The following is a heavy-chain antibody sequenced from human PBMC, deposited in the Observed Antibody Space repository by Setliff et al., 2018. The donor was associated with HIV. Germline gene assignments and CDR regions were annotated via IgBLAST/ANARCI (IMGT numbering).Heavy chain of an antibody. CDR1: GYTFSNYF. J-gene: IGHJ6*02. Sequence: ASVKVSCKASGYTFSNYFLHWVRQAPGQGLEWMGIIDPSGERPTYAQNLQGRVTMTTDTSTSTAYMELRRLTFDDTAVYYCARDVEHMMDVWGQGTTVTVSS. CDR2: IDPSGERP. CDR3: ARDVEHMMDV. V-gene: IGHV1-46*01.